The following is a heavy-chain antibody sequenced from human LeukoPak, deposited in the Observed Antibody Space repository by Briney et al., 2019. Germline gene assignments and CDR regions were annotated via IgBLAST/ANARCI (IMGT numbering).Heavy chain of an antibody. Sequence: PSQTLSLTCAVSGGSISSGGYSWSWIRQPPGKGLEWIGEINHSGSTNYNPSLKSRVTISVDTSKNQFSLKLSSVTAADTAVYYCARGKGPWYALNYYYYGMDVWGQGTTVTVSS. J-gene: IGHJ6*02. CDR1: GGSISSGGYS. V-gene: IGHV4-30-2*01. CDR3: ARGKGPWYALNYYYYGMDV. D-gene: IGHD2-15*01. CDR2: INHSGST.